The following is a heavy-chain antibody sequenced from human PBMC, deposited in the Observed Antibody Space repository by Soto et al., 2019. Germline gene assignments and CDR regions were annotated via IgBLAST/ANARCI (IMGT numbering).Heavy chain of an antibody. V-gene: IGHV3-11*04. J-gene: IGHJ3*02. D-gene: IGHD4-4*01. CDR1: GFTFGDFY. CDR3: ARDPPPFSVTPPSDAFDI. Sequence: GGSLRLSCAASGFTFGDFYMSWIRQAPGKGLEWVSYISSTGSTIYYADSVKGRFTISRDNSKNTLYLQMNSLRAGDTAVYYCARDPPPFSVTPPSDAFDIWGQGTMVT. CDR2: ISSTGSTI.